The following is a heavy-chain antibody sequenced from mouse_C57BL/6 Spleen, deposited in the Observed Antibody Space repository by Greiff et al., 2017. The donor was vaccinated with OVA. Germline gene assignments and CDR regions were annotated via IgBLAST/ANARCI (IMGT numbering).Heavy chain of an antibody. CDR3: ARHLDYYGSGYAMDY. V-gene: IGHV5-17*01. CDR1: GFTFSDYG. Sequence: EVKLMESGGGLVKPGGSLKLSCAASGFTFSDYGMHWVRQAPEKGLEWVAYISSGSSTIYYADTVKGRFTISRDTAKNTLFLQRTSPGSEDTTMYYCARHLDYYGSGYAMDYWGQGTSVTVSS. CDR2: ISSGSSTI. D-gene: IGHD1-1*01. J-gene: IGHJ4*01.